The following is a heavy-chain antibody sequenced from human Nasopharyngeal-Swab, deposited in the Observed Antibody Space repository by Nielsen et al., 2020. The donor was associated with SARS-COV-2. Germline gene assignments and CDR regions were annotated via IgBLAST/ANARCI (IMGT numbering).Heavy chain of an antibody. D-gene: IGHD3-9*01. J-gene: IGHJ3*02. CDR3: ASKRYYDILTGYGIDAFDI. Sequence: SETLSLTCTVSGGSISSYYWSWIRQPPGKGLEWIGYIYYSGSTNYNPSLKSRVTISVDTSKNQFSLKLSSVTAADTAVYYCASKRYYDILTGYGIDAFDIWGQGTMVTVSS. V-gene: IGHV4-59*01. CDR1: GGSISSYY. CDR2: IYYSGST.